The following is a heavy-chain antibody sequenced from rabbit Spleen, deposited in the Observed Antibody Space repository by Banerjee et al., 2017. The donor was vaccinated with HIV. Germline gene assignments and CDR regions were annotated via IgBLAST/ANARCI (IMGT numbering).Heavy chain of an antibody. J-gene: IGHJ4*01. CDR1: GFTLSSYW. V-gene: IGHV1S45*01. CDR2: INAATGKP. CDR3: ARGGGL. Sequence: QEQLVESGGGLVKPEGSLKLSCTASGFTLSSYWICWVRQAPGKGLEWIACINAATGKPVYATWAKGRFTISKTSSTTVTLQMTSLTVADTATYFCARGGGLWGQGTLVTVS.